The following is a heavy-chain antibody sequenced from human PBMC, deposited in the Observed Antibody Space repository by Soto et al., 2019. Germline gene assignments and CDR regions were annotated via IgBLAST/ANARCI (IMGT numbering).Heavy chain of an antibody. Sequence: ESGGGSVQPGESLRLSCAASGFSFRDYDMHWVRQRKGKGLEWVSALGAARDPYYVGSVKGRFSVSRDNAQNSLFLQMNNQRVDDTAVYFCARAYLGRLPRRADYYYAMDVWGRGTTVTVSS. J-gene: IGHJ6*02. CDR1: GFSFRDYD. D-gene: IGHD1-26*01. V-gene: IGHV3-13*05. CDR2: LGAARDP. CDR3: ARAYLGRLPRRADYYYAMDV.